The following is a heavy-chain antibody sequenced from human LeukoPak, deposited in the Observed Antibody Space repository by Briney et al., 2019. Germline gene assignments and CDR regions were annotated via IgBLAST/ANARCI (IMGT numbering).Heavy chain of an antibody. J-gene: IGHJ4*02. V-gene: IGHV3-30*03. Sequence: TGGSLRLSCAASGFTFSSYGMHWVRQAPGKVLEWVAVLLYDGSNQYYADSVKGRFTISRDNSKSTVYLQMNSLRAEDTAVYYCARDGGYDFWSGYYQDYWGQGTLVTVSS. CDR3: ARDGGYDFWSGYYQDY. CDR1: GFTFSSYG. D-gene: IGHD3-3*01. CDR2: LLYDGSNQ.